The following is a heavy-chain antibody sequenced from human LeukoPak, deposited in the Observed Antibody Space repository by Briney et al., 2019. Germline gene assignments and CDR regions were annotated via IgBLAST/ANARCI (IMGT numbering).Heavy chain of an antibody. D-gene: IGHD1-26*01. CDR1: GFAFSTYW. Sequence: GGSLRLSCAASGFAFSTYWMHWVRQAPGKGLVWVSRISTDGSSTFCADSVKGRFTVSRDNAKNTLYLQMDSLRAEDTAMYYCATGRGTPLGFWGQGALVTVSS. J-gene: IGHJ4*02. CDR2: ISTDGSST. CDR3: ATGRGTPLGF. V-gene: IGHV3-74*01.